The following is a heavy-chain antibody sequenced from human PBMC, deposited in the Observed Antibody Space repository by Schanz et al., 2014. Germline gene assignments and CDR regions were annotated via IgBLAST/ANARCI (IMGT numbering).Heavy chain of an antibody. D-gene: IGHD4-17*01. V-gene: IGHV4-59*01. CDR3: ARDRGMTTSDYYYGMDV. J-gene: IGHJ6*02. Sequence: QVQLQESGPGLVKPSETLSLICTVSGGSIGSYYWTWIRQPPGKGLEWIGYIYYSGSINYNPSLKSRVTISIDRSKNQFSLNLSSMTAADTAVYYCARDRGMTTSDYYYGMDVWGQGTTVTVSS. CDR1: GGSIGSYY. CDR2: IYYSGSI.